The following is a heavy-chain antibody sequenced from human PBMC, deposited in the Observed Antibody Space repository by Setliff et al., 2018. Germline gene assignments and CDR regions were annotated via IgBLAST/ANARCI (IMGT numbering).Heavy chain of an antibody. CDR3: AKDLAPLNHRRLTSFDY. V-gene: IGHV3-23*01. CDR2: ISGSGGST. D-gene: IGHD3-10*01. CDR1: GFTFSSYA. Sequence: LRLSCAASGFTFSSYAMSWVRQAPGKGLEWVSAISGSGGSTYYADSVKGRFTISRDNSKNTLYLQMNSLRAEDTAVYYCAKDLAPLNHRRLTSFDYWGQGTLVTVSS. J-gene: IGHJ4*02.